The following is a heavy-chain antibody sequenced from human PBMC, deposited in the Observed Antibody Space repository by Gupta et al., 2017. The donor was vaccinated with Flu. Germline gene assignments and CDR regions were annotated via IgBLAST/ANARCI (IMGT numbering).Heavy chain of an antibody. Sequence: YSGSTNYTPSLKRRVTMSLDTSKNQFSLKMSSVTAADTAVYYCARGPGGSTFDYWGQGSLVTVSP. CDR2: YSGST. CDR3: ARGPGGSTFDY. J-gene: IGHJ4*02. D-gene: IGHD3-16*01. V-gene: IGHV4-59*09.